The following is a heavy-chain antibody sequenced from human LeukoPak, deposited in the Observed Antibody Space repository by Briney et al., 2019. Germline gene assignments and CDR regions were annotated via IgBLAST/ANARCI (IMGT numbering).Heavy chain of an antibody. CDR1: GYSITSSSW. CDR3: ARHPYCSSTSCPDNWFDP. D-gene: IGHD2-2*01. Sequence: PSDTLSLTCAVSGYSITSSSWWGWIRQPPGKGLEWIGSIYYSGSTYYNPSLKSRVTISVDTSKNQFSLKLSSVTAADTAVYYCARHPYCSSTSCPDNWFDPWGQGTLVTVSS. CDR2: IYYSGST. V-gene: IGHV4-39*01. J-gene: IGHJ5*02.